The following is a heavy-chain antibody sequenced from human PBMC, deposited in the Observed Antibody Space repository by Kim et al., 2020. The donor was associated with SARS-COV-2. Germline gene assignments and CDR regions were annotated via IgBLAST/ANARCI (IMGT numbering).Heavy chain of an antibody. D-gene: IGHD3-10*01. CDR2: INHSGST. Sequence: SETLSLTCAVYGGSFSGYYWSWIRQPPGKGLEWIGEINHSGSTNYNPSLKSRVTISVDTSKNQFSLKLSSVTAADTAVYYCARGGPKIYYYGSGSYFSKDYYGMDVWGQGTTVTVSS. CDR3: ARGGPKIYYYGSGSYFSKDYYGMDV. CDR1: GGSFSGYY. V-gene: IGHV4-34*01. J-gene: IGHJ6*02.